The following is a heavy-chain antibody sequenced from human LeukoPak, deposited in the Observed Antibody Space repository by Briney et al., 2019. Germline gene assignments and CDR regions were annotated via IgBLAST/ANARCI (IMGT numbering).Heavy chain of an antibody. V-gene: IGHV4-59*01. D-gene: IGHD2-2*01. J-gene: IGHJ4*02. Sequence: SETLSLTCTVSGGSISSYYWSWIRQPPGKGLEWIGYIYYSGSTNYNPSLKSRVTISVDTSKNQFSLKLSSVTAADTAVYYCARESDDCSSTSCYDIFDYWGQGTLVTVSS. CDR2: IYYSGST. CDR1: GGSISSYY. CDR3: ARESDDCSSTSCYDIFDY.